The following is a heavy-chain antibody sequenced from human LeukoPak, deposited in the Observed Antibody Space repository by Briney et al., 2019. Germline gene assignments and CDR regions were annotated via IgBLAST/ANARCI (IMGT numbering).Heavy chain of an antibody. CDR3: ASDQLGYCSGGSCSTRGY. CDR2: IIPIFGTA. J-gene: IGHJ4*02. D-gene: IGHD2-15*01. Sequence: SVKVSCKASGGTFSSYAISWVRQAPGQGLEWMGGIIPIFGTANYAQKFQGRVTITADESTSTAYMELSSLRSEDTAVYYCASDQLGYCSGGSCSTRGYWGQGTLVTVSS. V-gene: IGHV1-69*13. CDR1: GGTFSSYA.